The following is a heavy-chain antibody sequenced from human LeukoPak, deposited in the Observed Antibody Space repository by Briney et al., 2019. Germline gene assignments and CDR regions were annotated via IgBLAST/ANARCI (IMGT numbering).Heavy chain of an antibody. CDR2: ISGNGRDT. CDR1: GFTFSSYG. J-gene: IGHJ4*02. Sequence: GGSLRLSCAASGFTFSSYGMHWVRQAPGKGLEWVSAISGNGRDTYYTDSVKGRFAISRDNSKNTLYLQMNSLRAEDTAIYYCARAAAVCSSTSCYGHYWGQGTLVTVSS. CDR3: ARAAAVCSSTSCYGHY. V-gene: IGHV3-23*01. D-gene: IGHD2-2*01.